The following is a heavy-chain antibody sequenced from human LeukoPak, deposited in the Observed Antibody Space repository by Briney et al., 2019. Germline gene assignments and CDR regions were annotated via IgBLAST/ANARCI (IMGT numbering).Heavy chain of an antibody. D-gene: IGHD3-22*01. CDR2: IRYDGNRQ. CDR1: VFTFSHYG. J-gene: IGHJ4*02. Sequence: PGGSLRLSCAASVFTFSHYGMHWVRQAPGKGLEWLTFIRYDGNRQYYADSVKGRFTISRDNSKNTLYLQMNRLRAEDTAVYYCAKDLLISPNSAYFFDYWGQGTPVTVSS. V-gene: IGHV3-30*02. CDR3: AKDLLISPNSAYFFDY.